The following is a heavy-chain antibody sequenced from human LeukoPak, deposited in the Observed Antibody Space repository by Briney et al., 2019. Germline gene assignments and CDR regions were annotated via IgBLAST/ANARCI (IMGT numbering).Heavy chain of an antibody. V-gene: IGHV1-2*02. CDR1: GYSFTGYY. D-gene: IGHD3-22*01. CDR3: ARKGPYDSSGHYSEYWYFDL. CDR2: INPNTGDT. J-gene: IGHJ2*01. Sequence: ASVKVSCKASGYSFTGYYMHWVRQAPGQGLEWMGWINPNTGDTNYAQKFQGRITVTRDTSISTAYMELSRLRFDDTAVYYCARKGPYDSSGHYSEYWYFDLWGRGTLVTVPS.